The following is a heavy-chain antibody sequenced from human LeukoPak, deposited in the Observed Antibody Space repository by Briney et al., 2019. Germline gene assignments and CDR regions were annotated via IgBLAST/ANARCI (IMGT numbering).Heavy chain of an antibody. CDR2: ISAYNGNT. Sequence: ASVKVSCKASGYTFTSYGISWVRQAPGQGLEWMGWISAYNGNTNYAQKLQGSVTMTTDTSTSTAYMELRSLRSDDTAVYYCARWDYCSSTSCYTGPFDYWGQGTLVTVSS. CDR1: GYTFTSYG. V-gene: IGHV1-18*01. D-gene: IGHD2-2*02. J-gene: IGHJ4*02. CDR3: ARWDYCSSTSCYTGPFDY.